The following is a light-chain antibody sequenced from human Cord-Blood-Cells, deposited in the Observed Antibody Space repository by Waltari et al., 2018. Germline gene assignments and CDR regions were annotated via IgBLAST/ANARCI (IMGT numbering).Light chain of an antibody. J-gene: IGKJ3*01. CDR3: QRTYNALFT. CDR1: QGISRY. Sequence: CGVQQGISRYLNWFRQKPWKGPKLLVDSASKLKSGGPARFSGSGSGAEFTLTISSLEPEDVATYYGQRTYNALFTFGPGTKVD. V-gene: IGKV1-27*01. CDR2: SAS.